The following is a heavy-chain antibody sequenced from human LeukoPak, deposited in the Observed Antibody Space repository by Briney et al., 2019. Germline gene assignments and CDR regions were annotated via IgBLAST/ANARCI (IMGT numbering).Heavy chain of an antibody. J-gene: IGHJ4*02. D-gene: IGHD1-26*01. CDR2: INPNNGGT. Sequence: ASVTVSCTASGYTFTSYGISWVRQAPGQGLEWMGRINPNNGGTNYAQKFQGRVTMTGDTSISTAYMELSSLRSDDTALYYCTRESGSYHGNDYWGQGTLVTVSS. CDR3: TRESGSYHGNDY. V-gene: IGHV1-2*06. CDR1: GYTFTSYG.